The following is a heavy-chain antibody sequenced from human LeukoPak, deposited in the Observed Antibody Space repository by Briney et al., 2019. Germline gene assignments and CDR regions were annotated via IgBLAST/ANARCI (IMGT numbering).Heavy chain of an antibody. CDR1: GFTFNNYG. D-gene: IGHD6-13*01. CDR3: ARDTDSWYFDY. CDR2: IRYNGNNQ. J-gene: IGHJ4*02. Sequence: GSLRLSCAASGFTFNNYGMHWVRQAPGKGLEWVAFIRYNGNNQYYADSVKGRFTISRDNSKNKLYLQMNSLRAEDTAVYYCARDTDSWYFDYWGQGTLVTVSS. V-gene: IGHV3-30*02.